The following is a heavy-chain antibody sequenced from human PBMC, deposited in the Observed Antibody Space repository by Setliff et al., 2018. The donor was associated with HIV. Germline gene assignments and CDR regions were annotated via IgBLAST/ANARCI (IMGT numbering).Heavy chain of an antibody. J-gene: IGHJ4*02. CDR2: INHSGST. CDR1: GGSFSGYY. V-gene: IGHV4-34*01. D-gene: IGHD3-10*01. Sequence: PSETLSLTCAVYGGSFSGYYWIWIRQFPGKGLEWIGEINHSGSTNYNPSLKSRVTILVDTSKNQSYLKLSSVTAADTAVYYCATKPMIRGKPFDNWGQGTLVTVSS. CDR3: ATKPMIRGKPFDN.